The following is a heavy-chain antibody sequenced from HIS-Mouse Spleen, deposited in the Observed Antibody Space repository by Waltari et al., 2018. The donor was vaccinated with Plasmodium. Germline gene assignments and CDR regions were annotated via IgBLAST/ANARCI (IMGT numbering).Heavy chain of an antibody. D-gene: IGHD6-19*01. CDR3: AKGLAVAGTYAFDI. CDR2: ISGSGGST. CDR1: VFTFSRYA. Sequence: EVQLLESGGGLEQPGGSLRLSCAASVFTFSRYAMSWVRPAPGKGLEWVSAISGSGGSTYYADSVKGRFTISRDNSKNTLYLQMNSLRAEDTAVYYCAKGLAVAGTYAFDIWGQGTMVTVSS. J-gene: IGHJ3*02. V-gene: IGHV3-23*01.